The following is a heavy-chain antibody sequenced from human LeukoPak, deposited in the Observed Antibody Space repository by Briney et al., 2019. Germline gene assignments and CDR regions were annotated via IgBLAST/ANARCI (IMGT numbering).Heavy chain of an antibody. V-gene: IGHV4-59*01. Sequence: PSETLSLTCTVSGGSISSYYWSWIRQPPGKGLEWIGYIYYSGSTNYNPSLKSRVTISVDTSKNQFSLKLSSVTAADTAVYYCAGEKPDYYYDSSVGGYFDLWGRGTLVTVSS. CDR2: IYYSGST. CDR1: GGSISSYY. J-gene: IGHJ2*01. CDR3: AGEKPDYYYDSSVGGYFDL. D-gene: IGHD3-22*01.